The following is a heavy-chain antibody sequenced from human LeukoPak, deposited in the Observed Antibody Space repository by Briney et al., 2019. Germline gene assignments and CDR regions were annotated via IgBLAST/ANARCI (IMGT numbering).Heavy chain of an antibody. CDR1: GGTFGSYA. J-gene: IGHJ6*02. V-gene: IGHV1-69*04. Sequence: SVKVSCKASGGTFGSYAISWVRQAPGQGLEWMGRIIPILGIANYAQKFQGRVTITADKSTSTAYMELSSLRSEDTAVYYCARRPTNYDILTGHMDVWGQGTTVTVSS. CDR2: IIPILGIA. D-gene: IGHD3-9*01. CDR3: ARRPTNYDILTGHMDV.